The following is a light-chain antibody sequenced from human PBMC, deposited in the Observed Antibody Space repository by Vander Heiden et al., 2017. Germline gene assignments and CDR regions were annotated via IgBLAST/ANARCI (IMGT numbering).Light chain of an antibody. J-gene: IGLJ2*01. CDR2: DDS. Sequence: SYVLTQPPSVSVAPRQTARITCGGNNIGRKSVHWHQQKPGQAPVLVVYDDSDRTSGIPERFSGSNSGNTATLTISRVEAGDEADYYCQVWDSDNDHVVFGGGTKLTVL. CDR3: QVWDSDNDHVV. V-gene: IGLV3-21*02. CDR1: NIGRKS.